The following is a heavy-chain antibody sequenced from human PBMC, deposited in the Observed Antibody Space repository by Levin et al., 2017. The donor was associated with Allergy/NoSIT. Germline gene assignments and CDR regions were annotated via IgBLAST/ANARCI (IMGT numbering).Heavy chain of an antibody. CDR3: AKGGLKSGTDLGY. CDR1: GFTFDDYA. D-gene: IGHD1-26*01. CDR2: ISWNSGSI. V-gene: IGHV3-9*01. J-gene: IGHJ4*02. Sequence: SLKISCAASGFTFDDYAMHWVRQAPGKGLEWVSGISWNSGSIGYADSVKGRFTISRDNAKNSLYLQMNSLRAEDTALYYCAKGGLKSGTDLGYWGQGTLVTVSS.